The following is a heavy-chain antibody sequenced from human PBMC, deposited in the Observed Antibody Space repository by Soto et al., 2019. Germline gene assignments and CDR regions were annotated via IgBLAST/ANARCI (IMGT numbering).Heavy chain of an antibody. D-gene: IGHD2-2*01. Sequence: SETLSLTCDVYGGSFSDYIWTWIRQTPGKGLQWIGQINHSGSANYNPSLKSRVTISVHTSSSQFSLELSSVTAADTAVYYCARLGGYCSTTTCYGYYAMDVWGQGTTVTSP. CDR1: GGSFSDYI. V-gene: IGHV4-34*01. J-gene: IGHJ6*02. CDR3: ARLGGYCSTTTCYGYYAMDV. CDR2: INHSGSA.